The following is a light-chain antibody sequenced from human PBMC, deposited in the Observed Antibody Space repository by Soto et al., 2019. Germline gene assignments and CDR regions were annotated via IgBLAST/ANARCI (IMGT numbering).Light chain of an antibody. Sequence: EIVLTQSPATLSLSPGERATLSCRASHYFSSALAWYQQKPGQAPRLLIYDASNRATGIPARFSGSGSGTDFTLTISRLEPEDFAVYYCQQYGGTPPITFGQGTRLEIK. CDR1: HYFSSA. CDR3: QQYGGTPPIT. CDR2: DAS. V-gene: IGKV3-11*01. J-gene: IGKJ5*01.